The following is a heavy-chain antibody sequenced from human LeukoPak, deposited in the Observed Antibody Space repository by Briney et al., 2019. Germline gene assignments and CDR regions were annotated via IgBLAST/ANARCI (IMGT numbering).Heavy chain of an antibody. V-gene: IGHV3-11*04. CDR2: VSSTGGDK. J-gene: IGHJ4*02. D-gene: IGHD6-19*01. CDR1: GVTFEDYY. CDR3: ARVSSGWYRSYDY. Sequence: PGGSLRLSCAASGVTFEDYYLSWIRQAPGKGLEWISYVSSTGGDKFYADPVKGRFTISRENAKNSLYLQMNSLRAGDTAVYYCARVSSGWYRSYDYWGQGTLVTVSS.